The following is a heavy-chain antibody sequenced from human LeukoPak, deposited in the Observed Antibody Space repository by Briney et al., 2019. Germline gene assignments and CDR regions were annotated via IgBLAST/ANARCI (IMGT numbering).Heavy chain of an antibody. CDR2: ISYAGSNE. Sequence: GGSLRLSCAASGFTFSSYGMHWVRQAPGKGLEWVAVISYAGSNEYYANSVRGRFTISRDNSRNTLYLQMNSLRAEDTAVYYCAKTPTAGDYPQAEFFQHWGQGTLVTVSS. CDR3: AKTPTAGDYPQAEFFQH. J-gene: IGHJ1*01. V-gene: IGHV3-30*18. D-gene: IGHD4-17*01. CDR1: GFTFSSYG.